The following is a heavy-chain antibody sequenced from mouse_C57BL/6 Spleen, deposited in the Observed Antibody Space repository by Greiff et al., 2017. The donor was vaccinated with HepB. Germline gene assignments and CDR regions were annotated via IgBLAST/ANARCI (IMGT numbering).Heavy chain of an antibody. CDR2: INPGSGGT. J-gene: IGHJ4*01. CDR3: ARRGGIYYAMDY. Sequence: VQLQQSGAELVRPGTSVKVSCKASGYAFTNYLIEWVKQRPGQGLEWIGVINPGSGGTNYNEKFKGKATLTADKSSSTAYMQLSSLTSEDSAVYFWARRGGIYYAMDYWGQGTSVTVSS. CDR1: GYAFTNYL. V-gene: IGHV1-54*01.